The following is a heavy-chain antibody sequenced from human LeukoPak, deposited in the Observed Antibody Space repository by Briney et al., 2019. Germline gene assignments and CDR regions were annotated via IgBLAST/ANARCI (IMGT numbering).Heavy chain of an antibody. CDR1: GFTFSGYA. CDR2: ITGSGDYT. V-gene: IGHV3-23*01. CDR3: AKDGLYYDGSAHVYYFDY. D-gene: IGHD3-22*01. Sequence: PGGSLRLSCAASGFTFSGYAMTWVRQAPGKGRVWLSCITGSGDYTYYIHSVKGRFTISRDNAKNILYLQMNSLRGADTALYYCAKDGLYYDGSAHVYYFDYWGQGTLVAVSS. J-gene: IGHJ4*02.